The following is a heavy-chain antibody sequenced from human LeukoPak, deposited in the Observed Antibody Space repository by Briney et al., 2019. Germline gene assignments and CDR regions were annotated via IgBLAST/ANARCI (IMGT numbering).Heavy chain of an antibody. CDR1: GFTFSSYG. D-gene: IGHD2-15*01. CDR3: AKDSLRWEPLGYYFDY. V-gene: IGHV3-30*02. CDR2: IRYDGSNK. J-gene: IGHJ4*02. Sequence: GGSLRLSCAASGFTFSSYGMHWVREAPGKGLEWVAFIRYDGSNKYYADSVKGRFTISRDNTKNTLYLQMNSLRAEDAAVYYCAKDSLRWEPLGYYFDYWGQGTLVTVSS.